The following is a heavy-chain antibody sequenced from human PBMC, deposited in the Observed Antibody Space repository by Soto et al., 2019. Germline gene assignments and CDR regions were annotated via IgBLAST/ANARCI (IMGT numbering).Heavy chain of an antibody. V-gene: IGHV3-48*02. CDR2: IDNSGGAM. D-gene: IGHD4-17*01. CDR1: GFTFSTHG. CDR3: ARDAWVTKFRFDL. J-gene: IGHJ4*02. Sequence: GGSLRLSCAASGFTFSTHGLNWVRQPPGKGLEWIAFIDNSGGAMFYADSVKGRFTISRDDAKNSVYLQMNSLRDEDTAVYYCARDAWVTKFRFDLWGQGALVTLSS.